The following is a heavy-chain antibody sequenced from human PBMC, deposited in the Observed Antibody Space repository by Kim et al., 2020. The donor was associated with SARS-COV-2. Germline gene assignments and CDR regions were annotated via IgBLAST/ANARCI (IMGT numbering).Heavy chain of an antibody. CDR3: ARAGGAVVVAATPWYYYYGMDV. CDR1: GYTFTSYA. CDR2: INTNTGNP. V-gene: IGHV7-4-1*02. Sequence: ASVKVSCKASGYTFTSYAMNWVRQAPGQGLEWMGWINTNTGNPTYAQGFTGRFVFSLDTSVSTAYLQISSLKAEDTAVYYCARAGGAVVVAATPWYYYYGMDVWGQGTTVTVSS. D-gene: IGHD2-15*01. J-gene: IGHJ6*02.